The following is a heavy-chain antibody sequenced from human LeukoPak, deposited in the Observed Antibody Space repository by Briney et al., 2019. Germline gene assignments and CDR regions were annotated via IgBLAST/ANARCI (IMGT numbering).Heavy chain of an antibody. CDR3: ARHRNWNDFDY. D-gene: IGHD1-1*01. Sequence: SETLSLTCTVSGGSISSYYWSWIRQPPGKGLEWIGYIYYSGSTNYNPSLKSRVTISVDTSKNQFSLKLSSVTAADTAVYYCARHRNWNDFDYWGQGTLVTVSS. J-gene: IGHJ4*02. CDR1: GGSISSYY. V-gene: IGHV4-59*08. CDR2: IYYSGST.